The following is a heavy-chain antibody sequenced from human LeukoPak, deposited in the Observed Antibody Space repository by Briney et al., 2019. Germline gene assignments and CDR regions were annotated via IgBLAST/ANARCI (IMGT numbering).Heavy chain of an antibody. Sequence: GRSLRLSCAASGFTFDDYAMHWVRQAPGKGLEWVSGISWNSGSIGYADSVKGRFTISRDNAKNSLYLQMNSLRAEDTAVYYCARDFLNTLWGQGTLVTVSS. CDR2: ISWNSGSI. V-gene: IGHV3-9*01. CDR1: GFTFDDYA. CDR3: ARDFLNTL. D-gene: IGHD3-3*01. J-gene: IGHJ4*02.